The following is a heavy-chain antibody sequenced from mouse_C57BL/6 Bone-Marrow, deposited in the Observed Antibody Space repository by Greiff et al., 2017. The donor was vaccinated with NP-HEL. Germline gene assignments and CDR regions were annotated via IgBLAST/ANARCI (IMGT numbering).Heavy chain of an antibody. CDR1: GFTFSSYG. D-gene: IGHD1-1*01. CDR3: ARQGFNYYGSSYDYFDY. CDR2: ISSGGSYT. V-gene: IGHV5-6*01. Sequence: EVHLVESGGDLVKPGGSLKLSCAASGFTFSSYGMSWVRQTPDKRLEWVATISSGGSYTYYPDSVKGRFTISRDNAKNTLYLQMSSLKSEDTAMYYCARQGFNYYGSSYDYFDYWGQGTTRTVSS. J-gene: IGHJ2*01.